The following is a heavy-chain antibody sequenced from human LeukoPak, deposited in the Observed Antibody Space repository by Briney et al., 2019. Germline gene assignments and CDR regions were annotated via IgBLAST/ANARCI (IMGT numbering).Heavy chain of an antibody. CDR3: ARADFWSGYLYYFDY. D-gene: IGHD3-3*01. Sequence: PGGSLRLSCAASGFTFSSYSMNWVRQAPGKGLEWVSYISSSSSTIYYADSVKGRFTISRDNAKNSLYLQMNSLRAEDTAVYYCARADFWSGYLYYFDYWGQGTLVTVSS. CDR2: ISSSSSTI. J-gene: IGHJ4*02. CDR1: GFTFSSYS. V-gene: IGHV3-48*01.